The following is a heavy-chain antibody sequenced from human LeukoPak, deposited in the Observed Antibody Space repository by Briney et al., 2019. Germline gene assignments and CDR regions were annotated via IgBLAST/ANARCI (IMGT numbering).Heavy chain of an antibody. D-gene: IGHD1-26*01. J-gene: IGHJ3*01. CDR1: GYSFTSYC. CDR3: GMSGDRVPLQDDVFDV. Sequence: GESLKISCKVSGYSFTSYCIGWVRQMPGKGLEWMGIIYPGDSGPTYSPSFQGQVTISVDEPINTAYLQWSSLQASDTAMYYCGMSGDRVPLQDDVFDVWGQGTMVTVST. V-gene: IGHV5-51*04. CDR2: IYPGDSGP.